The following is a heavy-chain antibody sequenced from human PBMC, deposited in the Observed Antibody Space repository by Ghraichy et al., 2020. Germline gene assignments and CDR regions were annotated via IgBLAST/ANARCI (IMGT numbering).Heavy chain of an antibody. CDR3: ARTAWGYSYGHGNYYYYMDV. CDR2: IYYSGST. D-gene: IGHD5-18*01. Sequence: SETLSLTCPVSGGSISSYYWSWIRQPPWKGLEWIGYIYYSGSTNYNPSLKSRVTISVDTSKNQFSLKLSSVTAADTAVYYCARTAWGYSYGHGNYYYYMDVWGKGTTVTVSS. V-gene: IGHV4-59*01. CDR1: GGSISSYY. J-gene: IGHJ6*03.